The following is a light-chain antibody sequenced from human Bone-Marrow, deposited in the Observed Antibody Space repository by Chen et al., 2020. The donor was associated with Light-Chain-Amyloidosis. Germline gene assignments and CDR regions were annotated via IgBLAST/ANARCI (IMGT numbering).Light chain of an antibody. V-gene: IGLV2-14*01. CDR2: KGT. Sequence: SALTQPASVPGSPGPSLTISCTGTSSDVGGDNDDSWYQQLPAKAPKLIIYKGTRRPSWVPGRFSGSKSDTTASLTSAGLQAEDEADYCCSSYTITNDLVFGSGTRVTVL. CDR1: SSDVGGDND. CDR3: SSYTITNDLV. J-gene: IGLJ1*01.